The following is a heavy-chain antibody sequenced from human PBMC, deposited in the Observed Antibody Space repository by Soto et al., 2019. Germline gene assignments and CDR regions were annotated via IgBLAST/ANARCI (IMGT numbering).Heavy chain of an antibody. CDR2: IYWNDDK. D-gene: IGHD5-12*01. CDR1: GFSLSTIGVG. J-gene: IGHJ5*02. V-gene: IGHV2-5*01. Sequence: SGPTLVNPTQTLTLTCTFSGFSLSTIGVGVGWIRQPPGKALEWLALIYWNDDKRYSPSLKSRLTITKDTSKNQVVLTMTNMDPVDTATYYCAPTLPYSGYDYFPYVWFDPWGQGTLVTVSS. CDR3: APTLPYSGYDYFPYVWFDP.